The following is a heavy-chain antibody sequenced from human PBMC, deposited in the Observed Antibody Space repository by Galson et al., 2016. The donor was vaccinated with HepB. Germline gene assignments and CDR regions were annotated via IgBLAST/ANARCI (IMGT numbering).Heavy chain of an antibody. J-gene: IGHJ4*02. CDR3: ARNKEVGLRTEWAY. Sequence: SLRLSCAASGFTLSHYAMIWVRQAPGKGLEWVSGISDSGPGPWYADSVKGRFTISRDNSKNTVYLQMNNVRVEDTAVYYCARNKEVGLRTEWAYWGQGTLVTVSS. CDR2: ISDSGPGP. V-gene: IGHV3-23*01. CDR1: GFTLSHYA. D-gene: IGHD1-26*01.